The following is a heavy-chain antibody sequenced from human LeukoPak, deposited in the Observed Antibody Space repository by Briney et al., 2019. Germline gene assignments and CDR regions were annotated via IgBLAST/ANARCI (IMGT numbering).Heavy chain of an antibody. D-gene: IGHD3-10*02. V-gene: IGHV3-53*01. J-gene: IGHJ6*02. CDR1: GFIVSSNY. Sequence: GGSLRLSCAASGFIVSSNYMSWVRQAPGKGLEWVSGIYSVGSTYYPDSVKGRFTISRDKSKNTLYLQMNSLRADDTAVYYCASCSRANYYYGMDVWGQGTTVTVSS. CDR2: IYSVGST. CDR3: ASCSRANYYYGMDV.